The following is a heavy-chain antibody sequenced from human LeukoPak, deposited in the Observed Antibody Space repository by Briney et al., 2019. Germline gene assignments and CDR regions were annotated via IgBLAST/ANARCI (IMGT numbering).Heavy chain of an antibody. CDR3: SKGPASNEWKQLWAN. J-gene: IGHJ4*02. CDR2: MSYDGSNE. CDR1: GFTFSNYA. Sequence: PGRSLRLSCAASGFTFSNYAMNWVRQAPGKGLEWVAIMSYDGSNEYYADSVKGRFTISRDNSKNTLYLPMDNLRAEDTAVYYCSKGPASNEWKQLWANWGQGTLVTVSS. D-gene: IGHD5-18*01. V-gene: IGHV3-30*18.